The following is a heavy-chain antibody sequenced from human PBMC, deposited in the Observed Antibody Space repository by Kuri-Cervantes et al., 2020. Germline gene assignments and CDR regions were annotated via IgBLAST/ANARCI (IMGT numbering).Heavy chain of an antibody. V-gene: IGHV3-66*04. Sequence: GESLKISCAASGFTVSSNYMSWVRQAPGKGLEWVSVIYSGGSTYYADSVKGRFTISRDNSKNTLYLQMNSLRAEDTAVYYCATHEYGDYPYYYGMDVWGQGTTVTVSS. CDR2: IYSGGST. CDR3: ATHEYGDYPYYYGMDV. J-gene: IGHJ6*02. D-gene: IGHD4-17*01. CDR1: GFTVSSNY.